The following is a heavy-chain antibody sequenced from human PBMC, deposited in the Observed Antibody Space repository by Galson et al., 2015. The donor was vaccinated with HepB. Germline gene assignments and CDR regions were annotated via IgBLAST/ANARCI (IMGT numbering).Heavy chain of an antibody. CDR1: GYTFTSYY. D-gene: IGHD5-18*01. CDR3: AREKPGSGYYYFDH. Sequence: SVKVSCKASGYTFTSYYIHWVRQAPGQGLEWMGIINPSGGSTTYAQEFQGRVSMTRDTSTSTVYVELSSLRSEDTAVYFCAREKPGSGYYYFDHWGQGTLVTVSS. V-gene: IGHV1-46*03. J-gene: IGHJ4*02. CDR2: INPSGGST.